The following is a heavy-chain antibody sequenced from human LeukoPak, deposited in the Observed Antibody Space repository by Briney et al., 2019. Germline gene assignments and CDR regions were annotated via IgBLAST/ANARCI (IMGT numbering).Heavy chain of an antibody. D-gene: IGHD4-23*01. CDR2: IYWNDDK. Sequence: SGPTLVKPTQTLTLTCTFSGFSLSTSGVGVGWIRQPPGKALEWLALIYWNDDKRYSPSLKSRLTITKDTSKNQVVLTMTNMDPVDTATYYCARQHDYGGNGPRDYFDYWGQGTLVTVSS. J-gene: IGHJ4*02. CDR3: ARQHDYGGNGPRDYFDY. CDR1: GFSLSTSGVG. V-gene: IGHV2-5*01.